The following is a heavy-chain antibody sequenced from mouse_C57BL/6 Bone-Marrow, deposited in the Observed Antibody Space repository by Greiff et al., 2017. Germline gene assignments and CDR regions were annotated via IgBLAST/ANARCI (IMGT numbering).Heavy chain of an antibody. CDR1: GYSITSGYY. Sequence: EVQLVESGPGLVKPSQSLSLTYSVTGYSITSGYYWNWIRQFPGNKLEWMGYISYDGSNNYNPSLKNRISITRDTSKNQFFLKLNSVTTEDTATYYCARVYYWYFDVWGTGTTVTVSS. V-gene: IGHV3-6*01. CDR2: ISYDGSN. CDR3: ARVYYWYFDV. J-gene: IGHJ1*03.